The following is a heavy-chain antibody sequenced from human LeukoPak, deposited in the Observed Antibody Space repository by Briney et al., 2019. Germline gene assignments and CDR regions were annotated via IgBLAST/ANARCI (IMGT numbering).Heavy chain of an antibody. CDR3: ARVRSVLGSSWYSFDY. Sequence: GRSLRLSCAASGFTFSSYAMHWVRQAPGKGLEWVAVISYDGSNKYYADSAKGRFTISRDNSKNTLYLQMNSLRAEDTAVYYCARVRSVLGSSWYSFDYWGQGTLVTVSS. V-gene: IGHV3-30-3*01. J-gene: IGHJ4*02. CDR1: GFTFSSYA. D-gene: IGHD6-13*01. CDR2: ISYDGSNK.